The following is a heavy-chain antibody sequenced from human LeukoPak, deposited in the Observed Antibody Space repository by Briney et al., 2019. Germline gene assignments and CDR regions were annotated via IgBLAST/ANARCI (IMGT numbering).Heavy chain of an antibody. Sequence: ASVKVSCKASGYTFTSYDIKWVRQATGQGLEWMGWMNPNTGNTGYAQKFQGRVTITADESTSTAYMELSSLRSEEKAVYYCASTSESKDYSYYGMDVWGQGTTVTVSS. CDR2: MNPNTGNT. V-gene: IGHV1-8*01. CDR3: ASTSESKDYSYYGMDV. CDR1: GYTFTSYD. J-gene: IGHJ6*02.